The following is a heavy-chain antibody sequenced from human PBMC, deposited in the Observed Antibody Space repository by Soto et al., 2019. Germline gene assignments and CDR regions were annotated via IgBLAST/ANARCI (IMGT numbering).Heavy chain of an antibody. Sequence: QVQLVQSGAEVRKPGASVKVSCKASGYTYTMYGINWVRQAPGQGLEWMGWISAHTGNTDYAQKVQGRVTMTTDTSTNTAYMELRRLRYADTAVYYCARYVGDDSNSYNEAFDICGQGTMVTVSS. CDR2: ISAHTGNT. CDR3: ARYVGDDSNSYNEAFDI. CDR1: GYTYTMYG. D-gene: IGHD3-22*01. J-gene: IGHJ3*02. V-gene: IGHV1-18*01.